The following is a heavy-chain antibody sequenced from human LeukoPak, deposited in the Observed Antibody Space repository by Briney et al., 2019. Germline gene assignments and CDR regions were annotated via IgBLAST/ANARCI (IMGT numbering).Heavy chain of an antibody. V-gene: IGHV3-66*01. J-gene: IGHJ4*01. D-gene: IGHD3-9*01. CDR1: GFRVTNDY. CDR2: IYAGGST. Sequence: GGSLRLSCAVSGFRVTNDYMNWVRQAPGKGLEWVSIIYAGGSTYYADSVNGRFTISRDSSNNTLFLQMSNLRADDSGLYYCATDIRSSPLGFWGHGTLVTVSS. CDR3: ATDIRSSPLGF.